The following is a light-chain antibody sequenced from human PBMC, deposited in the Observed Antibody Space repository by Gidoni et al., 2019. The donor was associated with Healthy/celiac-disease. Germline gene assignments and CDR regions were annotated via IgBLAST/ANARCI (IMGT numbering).Light chain of an antibody. CDR1: QSVNSN. Sequence: IVMTQSPATLSVSPGERATLSCRASQSVNSNLAWYQQKPGQAPRHLIYGASTRATGIPARFSGSGSGTEFTLTISSLQSEEFAVYYCQQYNNWPYTFGQGTKLEIK. CDR3: QQYNNWPYT. CDR2: GAS. V-gene: IGKV3-15*01. J-gene: IGKJ2*01.